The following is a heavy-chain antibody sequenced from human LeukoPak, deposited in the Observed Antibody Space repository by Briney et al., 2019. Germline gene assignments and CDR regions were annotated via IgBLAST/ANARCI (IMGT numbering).Heavy chain of an antibody. CDR1: GFTFSSYA. Sequence: GGSLRLSCAASGFTFSSYAMSWLRQAPGKGLEWVSAISGSGGSTYYADSVKGRFTISRDNSKNTLYPQMNSLRAEDTAVYYCAKGGYSYGYNYYYMDVWGKGTTVTVS. CDR2: ISGSGGST. D-gene: IGHD5-18*01. V-gene: IGHV3-23*01. J-gene: IGHJ6*03. CDR3: AKGGYSYGYNYYYMDV.